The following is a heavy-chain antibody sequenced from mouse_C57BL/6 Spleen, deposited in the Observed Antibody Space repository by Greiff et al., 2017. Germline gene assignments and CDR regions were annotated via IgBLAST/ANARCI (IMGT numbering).Heavy chain of an antibody. Sequence: QVHVKQSGAELVKPGASVKISCKASGYAFSSYWMNWVKQRPGKGLEWIGQIYPGDGDTNYNGKFKGKATLTADKSSSTAYMQLSSLTSEDSAVYFCARSGYSNSRMDYWGQGTSVTVSS. J-gene: IGHJ4*01. CDR1: GYAFSSYW. V-gene: IGHV1-80*01. CDR2: IYPGDGDT. D-gene: IGHD2-5*01. CDR3: ARSGYSNSRMDY.